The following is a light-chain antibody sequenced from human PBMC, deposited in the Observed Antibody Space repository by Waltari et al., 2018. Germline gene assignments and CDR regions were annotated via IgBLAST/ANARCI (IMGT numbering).Light chain of an antibody. J-gene: IGKJ1*01. Sequence: EIVLTQPPDFLSVAPKQTVTITCRASRTVSSSLHWYQQKPGQPPKLLIDYASQSVSGVPSRFSGSGSGTDYTLTINDLEAEDAATYFCHQSANLPHTFGQGTKVEIK. CDR2: YAS. CDR3: HQSANLPHT. CDR1: RTVSSS. V-gene: IGKV6-21*01.